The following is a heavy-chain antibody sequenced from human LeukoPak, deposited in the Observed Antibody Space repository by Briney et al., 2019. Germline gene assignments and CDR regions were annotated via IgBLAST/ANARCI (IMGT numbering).Heavy chain of an antibody. D-gene: IGHD3-16*01. Sequence: SETLSLTCTVSGGSTSTNTYYWGWIRQPPGKALEWIGSIYYSGSTYYNPSLKSRVTITVDTSKNQFSLKLSSVTATDTAVYFCARETSQKGAHYMDVWGKGTTVTISS. CDR3: ARETSQKGAHYMDV. V-gene: IGHV4-39*02. CDR1: GGSTSTNTYY. J-gene: IGHJ6*03. CDR2: IYYSGST.